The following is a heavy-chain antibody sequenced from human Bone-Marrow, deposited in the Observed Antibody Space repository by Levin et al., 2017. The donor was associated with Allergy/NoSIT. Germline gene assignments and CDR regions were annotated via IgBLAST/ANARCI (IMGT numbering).Heavy chain of an antibody. Sequence: GGSLRLSCAASGFPFSSYGMYWVRQPPGKGLEWVAVISNDGTKKYYGESVKGRFTISRDNSKSTLNLQMDSLRAEDTALYYCAKTRDGDNWGDFWGQGTLVTVSS. CDR3: AKTRDGDNWGDF. CDR1: GFPFSSYG. V-gene: IGHV3-30*18. J-gene: IGHJ4*02. D-gene: IGHD5-24*01. CDR2: ISNDGTKK.